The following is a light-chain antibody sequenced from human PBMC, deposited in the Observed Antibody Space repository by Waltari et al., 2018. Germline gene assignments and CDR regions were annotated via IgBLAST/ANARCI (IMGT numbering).Light chain of an antibody. CDR2: GAS. CDR1: QSVSRA. V-gene: IGKV3-20*01. Sequence: EIVLTQSPGPLSLSLGERATLSGRASQSVSRALAWYQQKPGQAPRLLIYGASTRATGIPDRFSGSGSGTDFSLTISRLEPDDFAVYYCQHYLRLPVTFGQGTTVEI. J-gene: IGKJ1*01. CDR3: QHYLRLPVT.